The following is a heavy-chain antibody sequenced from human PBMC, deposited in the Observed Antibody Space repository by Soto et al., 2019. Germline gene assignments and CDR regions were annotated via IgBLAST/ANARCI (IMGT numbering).Heavy chain of an antibody. CDR2: ISAYNGNT. CDR3: ARDLALFIAAAGPQGDY. V-gene: IGHV1-18*01. CDR1: GYTFTSYG. Sequence: QVQLVQSGAEVKKPGASVKVSCKASGYTFTSYGISWVRQAPGQGLEWRGWISAYNGNTNYAQTLQGRVTMTTDTSTSTAFMELRSLRSDDTAVYYCARDLALFIAAAGPQGDYWGQGTLVTVSS. D-gene: IGHD6-13*01. J-gene: IGHJ4*02.